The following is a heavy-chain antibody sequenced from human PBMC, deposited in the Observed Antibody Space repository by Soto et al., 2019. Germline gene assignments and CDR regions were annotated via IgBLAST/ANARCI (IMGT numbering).Heavy chain of an antibody. V-gene: IGHV1-3*05. CDR3: ARGYDFWGGMDV. J-gene: IGHJ6*02. CDR1: GYTFTNYA. D-gene: IGHD3-3*01. CDR2: INAGNGNT. Sequence: QVQLVQSGAEEKKPGASVKVSCKASGYTFTNYAMHWVRQAPGQRLEWMGWINAGNGNTKYSQKFQGRVTITRDTSASTAYMELSSLRFEDTAMYYRARGYDFWGGMDVWGQGTTVTVSS.